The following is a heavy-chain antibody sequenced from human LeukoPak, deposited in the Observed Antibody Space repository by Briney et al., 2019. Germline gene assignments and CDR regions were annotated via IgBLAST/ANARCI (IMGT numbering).Heavy chain of an antibody. D-gene: IGHD2-15*01. CDR1: GFTFSSYA. Sequence: GGSLRLSCAASGFTFSSYAMHCVRQAPGKGLEWGAVISYDGSNKYYADSVKGRFTISRDNSKTTLYLQLNSLSAEATAVSYCARLVVVAPTVDYWGQGTLVTVSS. V-gene: IGHV3-30-3*01. CDR2: ISYDGSNK. J-gene: IGHJ4*02. CDR3: ARLVVVAPTVDY.